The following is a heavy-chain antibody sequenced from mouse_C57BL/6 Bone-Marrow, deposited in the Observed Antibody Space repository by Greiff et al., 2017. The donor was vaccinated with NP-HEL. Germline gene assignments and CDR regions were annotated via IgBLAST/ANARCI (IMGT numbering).Heavy chain of an antibody. Sequence: VQLQQSGAELVKPGASVKLSCKASGYTFTSYWMHWVKQRPGRGLEWIGRIDPTSGGTKYNEKFKSKATLTVDKPSSTAYMQLSRLTSENSAVYYCARNLYCWFAYWGQGTLVTVSA. CDR1: GYTFTSYW. CDR2: IDPTSGGT. J-gene: IGHJ3*01. V-gene: IGHV1-72*01. CDR3: ARNLYCWFAY. D-gene: IGHD1-3*01.